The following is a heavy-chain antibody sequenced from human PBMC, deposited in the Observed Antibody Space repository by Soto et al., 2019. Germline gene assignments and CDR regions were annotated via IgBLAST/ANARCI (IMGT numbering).Heavy chain of an antibody. CDR3: AAGEASSRNLAPYYLDF. CDR2: IHYSGTT. CDR1: GGSMRNYF. D-gene: IGHD6-13*01. J-gene: IGHJ4*02. V-gene: IGHV4-59*01. Sequence: SETLSLTCTVSGGSMRNYFWTWIRQPPGKGLEWIGYIHYSGTTSFFPSYNPSLRSRVTISEDMSKNQFSLKLLSVTTADTAVYFCAAGEASSRNLAPYYLDFWGQGTLVTVSS.